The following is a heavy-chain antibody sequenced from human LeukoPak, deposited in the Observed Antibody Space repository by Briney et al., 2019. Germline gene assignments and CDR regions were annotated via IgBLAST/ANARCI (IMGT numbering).Heavy chain of an antibody. CDR3: ARGGSPHTSTTRFDY. J-gene: IGHJ4*02. CDR2: IYYSGST. V-gene: IGHV4-59*01. Sequence: SETLSLTCTVSGGSISSYYLSWIRQPPGKGLEWIGYIYYSGSTNYNPSLKSRVTISVDKSKNQFSLNLSSVTAADTAVYYCARGGSPHTSTTRFDYWGQGTLVTVSS. D-gene: IGHD2/OR15-2a*01. CDR1: GGSISSYY.